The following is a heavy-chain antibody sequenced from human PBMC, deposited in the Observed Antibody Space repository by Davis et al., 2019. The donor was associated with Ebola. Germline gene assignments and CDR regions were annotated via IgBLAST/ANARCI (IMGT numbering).Heavy chain of an antibody. CDR3: ARRHIRYCTGGVCYSYYFDY. V-gene: IGHV4-34*12. CDR1: GGSFWGYF. J-gene: IGHJ4*02. D-gene: IGHD2-8*02. Sequence: SETLSLTCGVSGGSFWGYFWTWIRQSPGEGLEWLGEVMGGGTTNYNPSLKSRVTISVDTSKNQFSLKLSSVTAADTAVYYCARRHIRYCTGGVCYSYYFDYWGQGTLVTVSS. CDR2: VMGGGTT.